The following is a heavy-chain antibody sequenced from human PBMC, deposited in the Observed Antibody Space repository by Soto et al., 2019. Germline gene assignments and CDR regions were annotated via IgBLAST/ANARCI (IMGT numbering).Heavy chain of an antibody. CDR2: IYWDDNK. V-gene: IGHV2-5*02. J-gene: IGHJ6*02. Sequence: QITLKESGPPLVKPTQTLTLTCTFSGFSLSTSGVGVGWIRQPPGKALEWLALIYWDDNKRYSPSLKSRLTTTKDTSKNQVALTMTNMDPVDTATYYCAHITPPGYFYYYGMDVWGQGTTVTVSS. CDR1: GFSLSTSGVG. CDR3: AHITPPGYFYYYGMDV.